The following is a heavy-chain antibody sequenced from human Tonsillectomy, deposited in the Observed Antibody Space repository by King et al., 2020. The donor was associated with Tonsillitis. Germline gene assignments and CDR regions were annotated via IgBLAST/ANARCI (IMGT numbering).Heavy chain of an antibody. CDR1: GFTISNYG. J-gene: IGHJ4*02. V-gene: IGHV3-30*18. CDR2: ITFDGTNR. D-gene: IGHD2/OR15-2a*01. CDR3: AKVWVLQGYYFDY. Sequence: VQLVESGGGVVQPGRSLRLSCAASGFTISNYGMHWVRQAPGKELEWVAAITFDGTNRYYGDSVKGRFTISRDNSENTMYLQMNSLRAEDTAVYYCAKVWVLQGYYFDYWGQGTLVTVSS.